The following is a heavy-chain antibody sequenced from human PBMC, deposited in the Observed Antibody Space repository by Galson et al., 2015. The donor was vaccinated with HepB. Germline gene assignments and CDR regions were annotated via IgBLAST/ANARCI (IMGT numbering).Heavy chain of an antibody. V-gene: IGHV3-7*01. J-gene: IGHJ6*02. D-gene: IGHD2-15*01. CDR2: IKQDGSVK. Sequence: LRLSCAASGFTFSSYWMSWVRQAPGKGLEWVANIKQDGSVKYYVDSLKGRFTISRDNAENSLYLQMDSLRAGDTALCYCARLGYCSGSNCFYSMDVWGQGTTVTVSS. CDR3: ARLGYCSGSNCFYSMDV. CDR1: GFTFSSYW.